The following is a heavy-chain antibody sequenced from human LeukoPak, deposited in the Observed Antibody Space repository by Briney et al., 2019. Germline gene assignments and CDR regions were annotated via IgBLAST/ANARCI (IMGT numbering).Heavy chain of an antibody. V-gene: IGHV5-51*01. CDR1: GYSFTSYW. J-gene: IGHJ3*02. Sequence: GESLKISRKGSGYSFTSYWIGWVRQMPGKGLEWMGIIYPGDSDTRYSPSFQGQVTISADKSISTAYLQWSSLKASDTAMYYCARRPLGYSGYAGAFGIWGQGTMVTVSS. CDR2: IYPGDSDT. CDR3: ARRPLGYSGYAGAFGI. D-gene: IGHD5-12*01.